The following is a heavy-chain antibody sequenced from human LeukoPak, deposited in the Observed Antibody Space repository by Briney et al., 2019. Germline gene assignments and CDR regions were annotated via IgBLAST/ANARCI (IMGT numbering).Heavy chain of an antibody. CDR2: IRSDGSNK. CDR3: ARSEMATMDGVDY. D-gene: IGHD5-24*01. Sequence: GGSLRLSCAGSGFSFSSYGMHWVRQAPGKGLEWMAFIRSDGSNKYYADSVKGRFTISRDNSKNTVYLQMNSLRAEDTAVYYCARSEMATMDGVDYWGQGTLVTVSS. J-gene: IGHJ4*02. V-gene: IGHV3-30*02. CDR1: GFSFSSYG.